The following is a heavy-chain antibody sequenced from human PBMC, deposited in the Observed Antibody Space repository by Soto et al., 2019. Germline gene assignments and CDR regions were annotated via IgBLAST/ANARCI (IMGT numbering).Heavy chain of an antibody. CDR1: GGTFSSYA. CDR3: ASHSGSSPEGRYYYGMDV. CDR2: IIPIFGTA. V-gene: IGHV1-69*13. J-gene: IGHJ6*02. D-gene: IGHD1-26*01. Sequence: SVKVSCKASGGTFSSYAISWVRQAPGQGLEWMGGIIPIFGTADYAQKFQGRVTITADESTSTAYMELSSLRSEDTAVFYCASHSGSSPEGRYYYGMDVWGQGTTVTVSS.